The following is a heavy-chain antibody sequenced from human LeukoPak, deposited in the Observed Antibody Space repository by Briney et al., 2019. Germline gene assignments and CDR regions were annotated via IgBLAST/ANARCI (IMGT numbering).Heavy chain of an antibody. CDR2: ISASGANI. J-gene: IGHJ4*02. Sequence: GGSPRLSCTVSGFPLSSYSMNWFRQAPGKGLEWVAYISASGANIYYVDSVMGRFTVSRDNPQSSLFLQMNSPRAEDTAVYYCARVKGTYFDYWGQGALVTVFS. V-gene: IGHV3-48*01. D-gene: IGHD1-1*01. CDR1: GFPLSSYS. CDR3: ARVKGTYFDY.